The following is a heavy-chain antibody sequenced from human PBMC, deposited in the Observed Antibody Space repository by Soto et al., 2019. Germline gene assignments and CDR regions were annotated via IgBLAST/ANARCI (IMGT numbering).Heavy chain of an antibody. V-gene: IGHV3-21*01. J-gene: IGHJ4*02. CDR1: GFSFSNYN. CDR2: ISNDGGKI. CDR3: ASLLDY. Sequence: PEGSLRLSCAVSGFSFSNYNMDWVRQAPGKGLEYVSSISNDGGKIHYADSVKGRFTISRDNAKNSVYLQMNDLRVEDTAVYYCASLLDYWGQGAQVTVSS.